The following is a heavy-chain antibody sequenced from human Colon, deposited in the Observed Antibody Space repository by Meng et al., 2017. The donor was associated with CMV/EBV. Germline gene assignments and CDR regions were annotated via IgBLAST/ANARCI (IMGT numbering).Heavy chain of an antibody. V-gene: IGHV3-53*01. CDR3: AAGNGGSGP. D-gene: IGHD3-16*01. J-gene: IGHJ4*02. Sequence: GGSLRLSCAATGFTVSSTYMSWVRQAPEEGLDWVSIIYTTGTTYYADSVKGRCTISRDNSKNTVYLQRDSQRAEDTGIYYCAAGNGGSGPWGQGTLVTVSS. CDR2: IYTTGTT. CDR1: GFTVSSTY.